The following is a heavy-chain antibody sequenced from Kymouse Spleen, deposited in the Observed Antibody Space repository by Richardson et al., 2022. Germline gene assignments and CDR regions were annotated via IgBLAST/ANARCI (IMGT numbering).Heavy chain of an antibody. D-gene: IGHD6-19*01. V-gene: IGHV4-39*01. CDR2: IYYSGST. J-gene: IGHJ6*02. Sequence: QLQLQESGPGLVKPSETLSLTCTVSGGSISSSSYYWGWIRQPPGKGLEWIGSIYYSGSTYYNPSLKSRVTISVDTSKNQFSLKLSSVTAADTAVYYCARQEDSSGWSYYYYYGMDVWGQGTTVTVSS. CDR1: GGSISSSSYY. CDR3: ARQEDSSGWSYYYYYGMDV.